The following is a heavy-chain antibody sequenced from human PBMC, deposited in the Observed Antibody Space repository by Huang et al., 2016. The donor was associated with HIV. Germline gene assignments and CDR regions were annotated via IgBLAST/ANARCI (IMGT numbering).Heavy chain of an antibody. CDR3: TTDLDGSVGSVISDYFDY. Sequence: DVQLVESGGALVEPGGSLRLSCATSGLIFSEAGVKWVRKRRGKGLEEVDQTKSTKDGETPDCPGSLKGRFSISREDSKGTRYLQLDRLKTVDTAKYYCTTDLDGSVGSVISDYFDYWGRGTLVTVSS. CDR2: TKSTKDGETP. J-gene: IGHJ4*02. V-gene: IGHV3-15*02. D-gene: IGHD1-26*01. CDR1: GLIFSEAG.